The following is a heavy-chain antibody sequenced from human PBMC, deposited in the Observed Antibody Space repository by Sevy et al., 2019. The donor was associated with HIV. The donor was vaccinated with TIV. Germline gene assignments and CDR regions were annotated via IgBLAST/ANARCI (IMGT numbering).Heavy chain of an antibody. CDR3: ARDDEEDYYYNELDV. CDR1: GFTFSSYA. CDR2: ISYDGSNK. J-gene: IGHJ6*02. Sequence: GGSLRLSCAASGFTFSSYAMHWVRQAPGKGLEWVAVISYDGSNKYYADSVKGRFTISRDNSKNSLYLQMDGLRAEDTAIYYCARDDEEDYYYNELDVWGQGTTVTVSS. V-gene: IGHV3-30-3*01.